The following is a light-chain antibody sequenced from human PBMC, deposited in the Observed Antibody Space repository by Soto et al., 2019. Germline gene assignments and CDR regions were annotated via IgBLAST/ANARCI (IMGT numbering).Light chain of an antibody. CDR1: QSISSW. V-gene: IGKV1-5*03. Sequence: DIKMTQSPSTLSASVGDRVTITCRASQSISSWLAWYQQKPGKAPKLLIYKASSLESGVPSRFSGSGSGTEFTLTISSLQPDHFATYYCQQYNSYSPDTFGQGTKLEIK. J-gene: IGKJ2*01. CDR2: KAS. CDR3: QQYNSYSPDT.